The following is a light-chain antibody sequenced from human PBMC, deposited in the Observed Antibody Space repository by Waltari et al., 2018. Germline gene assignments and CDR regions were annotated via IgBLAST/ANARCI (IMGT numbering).Light chain of an antibody. CDR1: SSNIGAGYD. CDR3: QSYDSSLSGWVV. V-gene: IGLV1-40*01. J-gene: IGLJ2*01. CDR2: GKS. Sequence: QSVLTQPPSVSGAPGQRVTISCTGSSSNIGAGYDVHWYQQLPGTAPKLLIYGKSIRPSGVPDRFSGSKSGTSASLAITGLQAEDEADYYCQSYDSSLSGWVVFGGGTKLTVL.